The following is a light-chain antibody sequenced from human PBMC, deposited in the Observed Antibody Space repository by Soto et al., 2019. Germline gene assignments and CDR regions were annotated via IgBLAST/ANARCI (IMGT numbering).Light chain of an antibody. CDR2: AAS. V-gene: IGKV1-39*01. CDR3: QQSYSTPLVT. CDR1: QSISSY. Sequence: DIQMTQSPSSLSASVGDRVTITCRASQSISSYLNWYQQKPGKAPKLLIYAASSLQSGVPSRFSRSGSETDFTLTISSLQPEDFATYYCQQSYSTPLVTFGQGTKLEIK. J-gene: IGKJ2*01.